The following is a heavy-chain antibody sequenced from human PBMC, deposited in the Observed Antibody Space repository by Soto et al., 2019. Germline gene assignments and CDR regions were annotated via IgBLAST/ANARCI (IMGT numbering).Heavy chain of an antibody. D-gene: IGHD3-3*01. J-gene: IGHJ4*02. CDR2: INHVGIT. CDR3: ARAHDFWGGRQQPIDS. Sequence: QVQLQQWGAGLLKPSETLSLTCALSGGSFRGFYWTWIRQSPGKGLEWLGDINHVGITNYNPSLKSRVSIPVDTSKSQFSLKLSSVTAADTAVYYCARAHDFWGGRQQPIDSWGQGTLVTVSS. CDR1: GGSFRGFY. V-gene: IGHV4-34*01.